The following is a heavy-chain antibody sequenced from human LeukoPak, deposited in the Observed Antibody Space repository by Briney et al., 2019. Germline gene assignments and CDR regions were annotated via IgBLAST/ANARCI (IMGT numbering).Heavy chain of an antibody. CDR3: ARYYCSGGSCYPYDAFDI. V-gene: IGHV1-69*05. Sequence: SVKFSCKASGVTFSSYAISWVRQAPGQGLEWMGWIIPIFGTANYAQKFQGRVTITTDESTSTAYMELSSLRSEDTAVYYCARYYCSGGSCYPYDAFDICGQGTMVTVSS. CDR2: IIPIFGTA. D-gene: IGHD2-15*01. CDR1: GVTFSSYA. J-gene: IGHJ3*02.